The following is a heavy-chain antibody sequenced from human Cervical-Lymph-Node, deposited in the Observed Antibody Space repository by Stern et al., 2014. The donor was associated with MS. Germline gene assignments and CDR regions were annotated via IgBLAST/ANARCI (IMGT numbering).Heavy chain of an antibody. Sequence: VQLVESGPGLVKPSQTLSLTCTVSGGSISSTSDYWSWIRQPAGQGLEWIGRIYISGTTNYNPSLKSRLNMSLDASKTHFSLRLSSVTAADTAVYYCARDHCSGGSCLYFDYWGQGTLVTVSS. CDR3: ARDHCSGGSCLYFDY. CDR2: IYISGTT. J-gene: IGHJ4*02. CDR1: GGSISSTSDY. V-gene: IGHV4-61*02. D-gene: IGHD2-15*01.